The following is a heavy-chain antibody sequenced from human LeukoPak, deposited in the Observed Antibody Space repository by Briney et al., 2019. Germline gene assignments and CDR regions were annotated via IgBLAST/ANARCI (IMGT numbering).Heavy chain of an antibody. CDR3: ANSWGLGNSWYDSYLFDY. CDR1: GFTLRSYT. J-gene: IGHJ4*02. V-gene: IGHV3-21*04. CDR2: IGISSNKI. Sequence: PGGSLRLSCAASGFTLRSYTMNWVRQAPGKGLEWVSSIGISSNKIYYADSVKGRFIISRDNSKNTLYLQMNSLRAEDTAVYYCANSWGLGNSWYDSYLFDYWGQGTLVTVSS. D-gene: IGHD6-13*01.